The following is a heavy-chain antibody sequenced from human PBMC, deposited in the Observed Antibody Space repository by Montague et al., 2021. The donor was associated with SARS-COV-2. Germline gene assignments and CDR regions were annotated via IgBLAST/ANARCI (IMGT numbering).Heavy chain of an antibody. CDR2: ISSSSSYI. D-gene: IGHD2-2*01. CDR1: GFTFSSYS. Sequence: SLRLSCAASGFTFSSYSMNWVRQASGKGLEWVSSISSSSSYIYYADSVKGRFTISRDNAKNSLYLQMNSLRAEDTAVYYCARDIDIVVVPAATAIYYYGMDVWGQGTTVTVSS. V-gene: IGHV3-21*01. CDR3: ARDIDIVVVPAATAIYYYGMDV. J-gene: IGHJ6*02.